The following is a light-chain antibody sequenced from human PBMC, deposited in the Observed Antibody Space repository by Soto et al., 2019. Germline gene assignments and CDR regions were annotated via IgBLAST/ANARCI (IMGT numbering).Light chain of an antibody. V-gene: IGKV3-11*01. J-gene: IGKJ1*01. CDR2: DAS. Sequence: EIVLTQSPATLSLSPGERATLSCRASQSVSSYLAWNQQKPGQAPRLLIYDASNRATGVPTRFSGSGSGTDFTLTITSLQPEDFATYYCQQSYSRTFGQGTKVDIK. CDR3: QQSYSRT. CDR1: QSVSSY.